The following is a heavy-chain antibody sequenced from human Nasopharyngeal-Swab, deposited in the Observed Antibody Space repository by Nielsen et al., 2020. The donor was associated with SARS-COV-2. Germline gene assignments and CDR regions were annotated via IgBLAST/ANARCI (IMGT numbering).Heavy chain of an antibody. J-gene: IGHJ6*02. CDR2: ISGSGGST. Sequence: GESLKISCAASGFTFSDYYMSWIRQAPGKGLEWVSAISGSGGSTYYADSVKGRFTISRDNSKNTLYLQMNSLRAEDTAVYYCAKDLNSEGYCSSTSCYVLDYYGMDVWGQGTTVTVSS. V-gene: IGHV3-23*01. D-gene: IGHD2-2*01. CDR1: GFTFSDYY. CDR3: AKDLNSEGYCSSTSCYVLDYYGMDV.